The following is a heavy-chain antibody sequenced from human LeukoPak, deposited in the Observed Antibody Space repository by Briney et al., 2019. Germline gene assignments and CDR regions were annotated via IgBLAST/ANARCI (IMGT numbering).Heavy chain of an antibody. D-gene: IGHD1-26*01. CDR1: GFTFSSFG. V-gene: IGHV3-7*01. J-gene: IGHJ4*02. CDR3: ARAAGGTSRDY. CDR2: IKDDGSDK. Sequence: GGSLRLSCAASGFTFSSFGMSWVRQAPGQGLEWVANIKDDGSDKYYVDSVKGRFTISRDNAKNSLYLQMNSLRDDDTAVYYCARAAGGTSRDYWGQGTLVTVSS.